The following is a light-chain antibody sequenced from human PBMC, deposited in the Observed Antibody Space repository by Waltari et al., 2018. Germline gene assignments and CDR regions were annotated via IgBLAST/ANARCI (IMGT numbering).Light chain of an antibody. V-gene: IGLV3-21*02. J-gene: IGLJ1*01. CDR2: NDD. CDR1: NIGRKS. Sequence: SYVLTQPPSVSVAPGQTAIISCGGYNIGRKSVHWYQQKPGQAPILVVYNDDDRPSGIPARFAGSNSGPTATLTISRVGAGDEADYYCQVWSGSRDHYVFGSGTKVTVL. CDR3: QVWSGSRDHYV.